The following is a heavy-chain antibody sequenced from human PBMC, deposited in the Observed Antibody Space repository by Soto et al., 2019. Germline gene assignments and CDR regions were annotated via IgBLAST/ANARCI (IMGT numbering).Heavy chain of an antibody. D-gene: IGHD6-13*01. CDR2: IYYSGST. CDR3: ARRVNLYAASGIWFDP. V-gene: IGHV4-61*01. Sequence: SSETLSLTCAVSGGSVSSGSYYWSWIRQPPGKGLEWIGYIYYSGSTNYNPSLKSRVTISVDTSKNQFSLKLSSVTAADTAVYYCARRVNLYAASGIWFDPWGQGTLVTVS. CDR1: GGSVSSGSYY. J-gene: IGHJ5*02.